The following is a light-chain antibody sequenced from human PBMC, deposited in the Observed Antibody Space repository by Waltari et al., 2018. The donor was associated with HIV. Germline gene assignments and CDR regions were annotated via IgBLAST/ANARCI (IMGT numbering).Light chain of an antibody. CDR2: RSA. CDR1: NDNVGNQG. J-gene: IGLJ2*01. Sequence: QAGLTQPPSVSKGLKETATLTCTGNNDNVGNQGAAWLQQHQGQPPRLLAHRSAKRPEDISQRFSASRSGNTSSLTITGLQPEDEADYHCSAWDSRLNAWIFGGGTKLTVL. CDR3: SAWDSRLNAWI. V-gene: IGLV10-54*01.